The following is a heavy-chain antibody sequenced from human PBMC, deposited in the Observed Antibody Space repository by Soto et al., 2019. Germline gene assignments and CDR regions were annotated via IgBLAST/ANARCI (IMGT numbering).Heavy chain of an antibody. CDR2: INHSGST. V-gene: IGHV4-34*01. D-gene: IGHD3-22*01. Sequence: PSETLSLTRAVYGGSFSGYYWSWIPQPPGKGLEWIGEINHSGSTNYNPSLKSRVTISVDTSKNQFSLKLSSVTAADTAVYYCARQSTDSSGYYSAAFDIWGQGTMVTVSS. J-gene: IGHJ3*02. CDR3: ARQSTDSSGYYSAAFDI. CDR1: GGSFSGYY.